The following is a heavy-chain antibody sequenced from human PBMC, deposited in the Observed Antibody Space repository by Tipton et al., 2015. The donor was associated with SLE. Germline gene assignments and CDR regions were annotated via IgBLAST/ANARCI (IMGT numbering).Heavy chain of an antibody. Sequence: GSLRLSCAASGFTFSSYAMSWVRQAPGKGLEWVSAISGSGGSTYYADSVKGRFTISRDNSKNTLYLQMNSLRAEDTAVYYCASREGRRYCGGDCYLGNAFDIWGQGTMVTVSS. CDR1: GFTFSSYA. CDR2: ISGSGGST. D-gene: IGHD2-21*01. CDR3: ASREGRRYCGGDCYLGNAFDI. V-gene: IGHV3-23*01. J-gene: IGHJ3*02.